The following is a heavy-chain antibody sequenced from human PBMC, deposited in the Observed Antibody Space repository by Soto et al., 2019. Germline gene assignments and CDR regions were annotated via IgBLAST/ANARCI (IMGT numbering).Heavy chain of an antibody. CDR2: ISSSGSTI. Sequence: PGGSLRLSCAASGFTFSDYYMSWIRQAPGKGLEWVSYISSSGSTIYYADSVKGRFTISRDNAKNSLYLQMNSLRAEDTAVYYCARPPELEIYYYYYYYMDVWGKGTTVTVSS. J-gene: IGHJ6*03. V-gene: IGHV3-11*01. CDR3: ARPPELEIYYYYYYYMDV. D-gene: IGHD1-1*01. CDR1: GFTFSDYY.